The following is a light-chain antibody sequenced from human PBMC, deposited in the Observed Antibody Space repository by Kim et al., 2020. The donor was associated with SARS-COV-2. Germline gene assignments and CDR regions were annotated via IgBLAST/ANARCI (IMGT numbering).Light chain of an antibody. Sequence: QSVLTQPPSASGTPGQRVTISCSGSSSNIGSNYVYWYQQLPGTTPKLLIYRNNQRPSGVPDRFSGSKSGTSASLAISGLRSEDEADYYCSAFDDSLNGPLFGGGTKVTVL. CDR1: SSNIGSNY. CDR3: SAFDDSLNGPL. J-gene: IGLJ2*01. CDR2: RNN. V-gene: IGLV1-47*01.